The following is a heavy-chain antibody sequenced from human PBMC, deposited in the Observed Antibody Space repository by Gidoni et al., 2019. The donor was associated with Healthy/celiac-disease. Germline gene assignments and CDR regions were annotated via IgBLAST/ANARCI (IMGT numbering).Heavy chain of an antibody. V-gene: IGHV3-33*01. CDR1: GFTFSSSG. D-gene: IGHD5-12*01. J-gene: IGHJ2*01. CDR2: IWYDGSNK. Sequence: QVQLVESGGGVVQPGRSLRLSCAASGFTFSSSGMHWVRQAPGKGLEWVAVIWYDGSNKYYADSVKGRFTISRDNSKNTLYLQINSLRAEDTAVYYCARDQDRDGYNNWYFDLWGRGTLVTVSS. CDR3: ARDQDRDGYNNWYFDL.